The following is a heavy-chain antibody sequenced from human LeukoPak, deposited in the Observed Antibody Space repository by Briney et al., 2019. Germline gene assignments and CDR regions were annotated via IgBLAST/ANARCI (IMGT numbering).Heavy chain of an antibody. CDR1: GFTFSNYW. D-gene: IGHD6-6*01. CDR2: INQDGSVK. CDR3: ARIGYSSSSFDY. V-gene: IGHV3-7*01. J-gene: IGHJ4*02. Sequence: GGSLRLSCAASGFTFSNYWMSWVRQAPGKGLEWVANINQDGSVKYYVDSLKGRFTISRDNAKNSVFLHMISLRAEDTSVYYCARIGYSSSSFDYWGQGTLVTVSS.